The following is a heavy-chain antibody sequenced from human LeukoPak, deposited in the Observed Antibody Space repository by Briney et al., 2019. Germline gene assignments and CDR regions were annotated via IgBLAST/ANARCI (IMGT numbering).Heavy chain of an antibody. J-gene: IGHJ4*02. CDR1: GGSISSYY. V-gene: IGHV4-59*06. CDR3: ATRNSRDDHNY. D-gene: IGHD5-24*01. CDR2: IYYTGST. Sequence: PSETLSLTCTVSGGSISSYYWSWIRQPAGKGLEWIGYIYYTGSTYYNPSLKSRLTISVDTSKNQFSLKLSSVTAADTAIYYCATRNSRDDHNYWGQGTLVTVSS.